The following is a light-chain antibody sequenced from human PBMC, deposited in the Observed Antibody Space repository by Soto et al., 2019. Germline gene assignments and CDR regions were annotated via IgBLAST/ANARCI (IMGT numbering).Light chain of an antibody. CDR2: DNN. Sequence: QAVLTQPPSVSAAPGPTVTISCSGSGSNLGSNSVSWYQQVPGTAPKLLLYDNNKRPSGIPDRFSGSKSGTSATLGITGLQTADEGDYYCGTWESYLSVGVFGGGTKLTVL. CDR3: GTWESYLSVGV. CDR1: GSNLGSNS. V-gene: IGLV1-51*01. J-gene: IGLJ2*01.